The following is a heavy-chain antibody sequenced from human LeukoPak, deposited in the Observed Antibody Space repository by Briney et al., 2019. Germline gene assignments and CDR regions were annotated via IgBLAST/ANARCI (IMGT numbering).Heavy chain of an antibody. J-gene: IGHJ4*02. Sequence: ASVKVSCKASGYTFTSYGISWVRQAPGQGLEWMGWISAYNGNKNYAQKLQGRVTMTTDTSTSTAYTELRSLRSDDTAVYYCARDLGGRLVGGYWGQGTLVTVSS. D-gene: IGHD6-6*01. CDR1: GYTFTSYG. CDR3: ARDLGGRLVGGY. V-gene: IGHV1-18*01. CDR2: ISAYNGNK.